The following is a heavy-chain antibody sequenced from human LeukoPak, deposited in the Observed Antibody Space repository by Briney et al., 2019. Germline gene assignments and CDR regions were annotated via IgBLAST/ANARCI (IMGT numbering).Heavy chain of an antibody. CDR2: IYNSETT. Sequence: PSETLSLTCTVSGDSISSYYWSWIRQPPGKGLEWIGYIYNSETTNYNPSLESRVTISEDTSKNQFSLMLTSVTAADTAVYYCAGVVYSHYWPEGMDVWGQGTTVTVSS. CDR3: AGVVYSHYWPEGMDV. J-gene: IGHJ6*02. V-gene: IGHV4-59*01. D-gene: IGHD4-11*01. CDR1: GDSISSYY.